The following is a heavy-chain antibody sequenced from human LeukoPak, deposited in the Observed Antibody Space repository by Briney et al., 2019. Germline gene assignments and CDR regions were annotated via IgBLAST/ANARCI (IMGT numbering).Heavy chain of an antibody. D-gene: IGHD5-24*01. J-gene: IGHJ4*02. CDR3: TSFVVESN. CDR1: GFSFSTYW. Sequence: GGSLRLSCEMSGFSFSTYWMHWVRQAPGKGLVWVSHINSDGSSTSYADSVKGRFTISRDNAKNTLYLQMNSLRVEDPALYYCTSFVVESNWGQGTLVTVSS. CDR2: INSDGSST. V-gene: IGHV3-74*01.